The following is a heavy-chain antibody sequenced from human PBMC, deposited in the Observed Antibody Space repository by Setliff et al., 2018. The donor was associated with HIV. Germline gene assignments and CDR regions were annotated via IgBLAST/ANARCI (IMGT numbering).Heavy chain of an antibody. J-gene: IGHJ4*02. D-gene: IGHD5-12*01. Sequence: SETLSLTCTVSRGSISRYYWSWIRQPPGKGLEWIGYIYYSGSTNYNPSLKSRVTISVDTSKNQFSLKLSSVTAADTAVYYCARKGRYSGYDYDYWGQGTLVTVSS. CDR3: ARKGRYSGYDYDY. CDR2: IYYSGST. CDR1: RGSISRYY. V-gene: IGHV4-59*08.